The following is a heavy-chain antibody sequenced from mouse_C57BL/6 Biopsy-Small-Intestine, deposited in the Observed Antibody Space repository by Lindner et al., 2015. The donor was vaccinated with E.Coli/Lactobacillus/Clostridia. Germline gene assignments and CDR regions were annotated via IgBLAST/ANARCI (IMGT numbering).Heavy chain of an antibody. J-gene: IGHJ4*01. CDR2: INGYNGDT. V-gene: IGHV1-20*01. CDR1: GYTFSTYG. CDR3: ARDHSDYCSGGSCYSADS. Sequence: SVKVSCKTSGYTFSTYGITWVRQAPGQGLEWMGWINGYNGDTKYAQKFQGRVTMTTDTSTSTAYMEVRSLRSDDTAVYYCARDHSDYCSGGSCYSADSWGQGTLVTVSS. D-gene: IGHD1-1*02.